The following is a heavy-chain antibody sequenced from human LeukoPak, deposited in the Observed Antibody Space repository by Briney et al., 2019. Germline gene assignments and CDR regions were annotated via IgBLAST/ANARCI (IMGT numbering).Heavy chain of an antibody. V-gene: IGHV4-38-2*01. CDR3: ARFYYYDSSGYYYSFDY. CDR1: GHSISSGYY. D-gene: IGHD3-22*01. CDR2: ISHGGST. Sequence: PSETLSLTCAVSGHSISSGYYWGWIRQPPGKGLEWVGGISHGGSTHYNASLKSRVTISIETSKSQFSLQLSSVTAADTAVYYCARFYYYDSSGYYYSFDYWGQGTLVTVSS. J-gene: IGHJ4*02.